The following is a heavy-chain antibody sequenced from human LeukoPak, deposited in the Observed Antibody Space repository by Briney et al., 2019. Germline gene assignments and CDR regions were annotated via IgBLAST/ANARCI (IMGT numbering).Heavy chain of an antibody. J-gene: IGHJ6*02. Sequence: ASVKASCKASGYTFTSYGISWVRQAPGQGLEWMGWISAYNGNTNYAQKLQGRVTMTTDTSTSTAYMELRSLRSDDTAVYYCAREMVRGVIPIYYYYGMDVWGQGTTVTVSS. D-gene: IGHD3-10*01. CDR1: GYTFTSYG. CDR3: AREMVRGVIPIYYYYGMDV. CDR2: ISAYNGNT. V-gene: IGHV1-18*01.